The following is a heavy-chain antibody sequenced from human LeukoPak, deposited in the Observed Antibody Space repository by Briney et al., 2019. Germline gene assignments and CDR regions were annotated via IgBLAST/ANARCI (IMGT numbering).Heavy chain of an antibody. CDR2: ISSSSSDI. CDR1: GFTFSNNS. CDR3: ASSDWAKDTFDY. V-gene: IGHV3-21*01. D-gene: IGHD2-21*01. J-gene: IGHJ4*02. Sequence: AGSLRLSCAGSGFTFSNNSMNWVRKAPGKGLEWVSSISSSSSDIYYADSVKGRFTVSSDNAKNSLYLQMNSLRVEDTAVFYCASSDWAKDTFDYWGQGTLVTVSS.